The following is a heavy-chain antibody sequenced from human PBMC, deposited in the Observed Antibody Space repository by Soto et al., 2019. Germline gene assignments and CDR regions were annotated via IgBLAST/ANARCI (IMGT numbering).Heavy chain of an antibody. CDR3: AKVPEDIVLPVEVWFDP. CDR2: INGGSTT. Sequence: GGSLRLSCAASGFTFSSYAMSWVRQAPGKGLEWVTAINGGSTTYYADSVKGRFTISRDNTKNTLYLQMNSLRAEDTAVYYCAKVPEDIVLPVEVWFDPWGQGAMVTVSS. J-gene: IGHJ5*02. D-gene: IGHD2-8*01. V-gene: IGHV3-23*01. CDR1: GFTFSSYA.